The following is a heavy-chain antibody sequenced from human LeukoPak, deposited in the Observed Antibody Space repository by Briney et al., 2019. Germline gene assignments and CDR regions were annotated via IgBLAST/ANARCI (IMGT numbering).Heavy chain of an antibody. J-gene: IGHJ4*02. Sequence: PSETLSLTCAVYGVSFSGYYWSWIRQPPGKGLEWIGEINHSGSTNYDPSLKSRVTISVDTSKNQFSLKLSSVTAADTAVYYCARAYSSGWYPDYWGQGTLVTVSS. CDR3: ARAYSSGWYPDY. CDR1: GVSFSGYY. CDR2: INHSGST. D-gene: IGHD6-19*01. V-gene: IGHV4-34*01.